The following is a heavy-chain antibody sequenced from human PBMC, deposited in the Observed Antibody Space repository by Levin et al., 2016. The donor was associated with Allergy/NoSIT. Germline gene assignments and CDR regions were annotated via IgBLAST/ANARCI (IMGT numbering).Heavy chain of an antibody. J-gene: IGHJ4*02. CDR3: ARDPDY. CDR2: IYYSGRT. Sequence: SETLSLTCTVSGGSISSYHWSWLRQPPGKGLEWIGYIYYSGRTNYNPSLKSRVTISVDTSRNQFSLKLSSVTAADTAVYYCARDPDYWGQGTLVTVSS. CDR1: GGSISSYH. V-gene: IGHV4-59*01.